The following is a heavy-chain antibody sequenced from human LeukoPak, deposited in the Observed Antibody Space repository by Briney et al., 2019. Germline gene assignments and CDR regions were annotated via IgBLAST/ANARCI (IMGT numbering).Heavy chain of an antibody. D-gene: IGHD2/OR15-2a*01. J-gene: IGHJ4*02. CDR2: ISSNSSYI. V-gene: IGHV3-21*01. CDR3: ARVRFDATSNIIDY. Sequence: PGGSPRLSCAASGFTFSSYSMNWVRQAPGKGLEWVSSISSNSSYIYFADSVKGRFTISRDNAKNSLYLQMNSLRAEDTAVYYCARVRFDATSNIIDYWGQGTLVTVSS. CDR1: GFTFSSYS.